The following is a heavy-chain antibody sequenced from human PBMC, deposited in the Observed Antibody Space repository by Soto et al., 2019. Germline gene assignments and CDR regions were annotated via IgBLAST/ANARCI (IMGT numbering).Heavy chain of an antibody. Sequence: SVKVSCKASGGTFSSYAISWVRQAPGQGLEWMGGIIPIFGTANYAQKFQGRVTITADESTSTAYMELSSLRSEDTAVYYCARDYDSSAYEYYYYYGMDVWGQGTTVTVSS. V-gene: IGHV1-69*13. CDR1: GGTFSSYA. J-gene: IGHJ6*02. D-gene: IGHD3-22*01. CDR2: IIPIFGTA. CDR3: ARDYDSSAYEYYYYYGMDV.